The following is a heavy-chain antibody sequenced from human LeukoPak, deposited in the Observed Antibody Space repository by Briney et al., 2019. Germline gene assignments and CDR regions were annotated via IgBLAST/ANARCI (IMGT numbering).Heavy chain of an antibody. D-gene: IGHD5-18*01. V-gene: IGHV4-39*07. CDR3: ARDSPDTAMDYYMDV. CDR1: GGSISSSTYY. J-gene: IGHJ6*03. CDR2: IYYSGST. Sequence: EPSETLSLTCTVSGGSISSSTYYWGWIRQPPGKGLEWIGNIYYSGSTYYNPSLKSRVTISVDTSKNQFSLKLSSVTAADTAVYYCARDSPDTAMDYYMDVWGKGTTVTVSS.